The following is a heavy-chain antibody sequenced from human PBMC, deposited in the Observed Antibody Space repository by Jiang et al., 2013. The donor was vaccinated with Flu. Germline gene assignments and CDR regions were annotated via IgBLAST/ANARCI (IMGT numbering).Heavy chain of an antibody. V-gene: IGHV1-18*01. J-gene: IGHJ4*02. CDR1: GYTFTSYI. Sequence: KKPGASVKVSCKASGYTFTSYIITWVRQAPGQGPEWMGWISGHNGNTKYAQNFQGRFNMTTDTSTSTAYMELRSLRSDDTAVYFCARDYYVWGSYRQGFDYWGQGTLVTVSS. CDR3: ARDYYVWGSYRQGFDY. CDR2: ISGHNGNT. D-gene: IGHD3-16*02.